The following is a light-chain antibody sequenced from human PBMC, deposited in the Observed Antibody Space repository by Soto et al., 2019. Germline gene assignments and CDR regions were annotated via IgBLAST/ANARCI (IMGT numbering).Light chain of an antibody. V-gene: IGKV3-15*01. CDR1: QSISSN. CDR3: HQYSICPYT. Sequence: EIVMTQSPATLSVSPGERATLSCRASQSISSNLAWYQQKPGQAPRLLIYGASTRATGIPARFSGSGSGTEFTLTISSLQSEDFAVYYCHQYSICPYTFGQGTKLDIK. J-gene: IGKJ2*01. CDR2: GAS.